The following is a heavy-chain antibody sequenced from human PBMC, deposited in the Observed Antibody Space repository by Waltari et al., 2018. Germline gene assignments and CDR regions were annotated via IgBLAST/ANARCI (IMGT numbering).Heavy chain of an antibody. CDR3: ARVGDYHGSGRFGLDV. Sequence: QAQLHQWGAGLLKPSETLSLTCAVSGGSFSGYFWSWFRQSPGKGREWIGAINRVGTANSNPSLKSRVGRSVDTIKSQISLSLSSVTAADAAVYYCARVGDYHGSGRFGLDVWGRGTRVTVSS. V-gene: IGHV4-34*01. J-gene: IGHJ6*02. D-gene: IGHD3-10*01. CDR1: GGSFSGYF. CDR2: INRVGTA.